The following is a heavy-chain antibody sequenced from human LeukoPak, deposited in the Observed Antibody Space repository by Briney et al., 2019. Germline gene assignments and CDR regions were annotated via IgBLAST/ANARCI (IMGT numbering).Heavy chain of an antibody. J-gene: IGHJ4*02. CDR1: GFTFSDYY. D-gene: IGHD5-18*01. CDR2: ITRNSDYT. V-gene: IGHV3-11*05. Sequence: PGGSLRLSCAASGFTFSDYYMSWIRQAPGKGLEWVSYITRNSDYTNYADSVKGRFTISRDNAKNSLYLQMNSLRAEDTAVYYCAKDMRGYSYGYFDWWGQGTLVTVSS. CDR3: AKDMRGYSYGYFDW.